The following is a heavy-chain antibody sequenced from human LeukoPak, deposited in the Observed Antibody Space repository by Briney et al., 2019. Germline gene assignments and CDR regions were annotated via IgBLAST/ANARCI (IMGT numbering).Heavy chain of an antibody. CDR3: ARSYYDFWRASYHYMDV. D-gene: IGHD3-3*01. CDR2: INHSGST. Sequence: SETLSLTCAVYGGSFSGYYWSWIRQPPGKGLEWIGEINHSGSTNYNPSLKSRVTISVDTSKNHFSLKLSSVTAADTAVYYCARSYYDFWRASYHYMDVWGKGTTVTVSS. J-gene: IGHJ6*03. CDR1: GGSFSGYY. V-gene: IGHV4-34*01.